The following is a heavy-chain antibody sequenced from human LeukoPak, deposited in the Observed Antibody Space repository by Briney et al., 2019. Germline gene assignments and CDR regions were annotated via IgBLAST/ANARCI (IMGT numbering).Heavy chain of an antibody. CDR1: GGSFSGYY. D-gene: IGHD3-3*01. J-gene: IGHJ4*02. V-gene: IGHV4-34*01. Sequence: SETLSLTCAVYGGSFSGYYWSWIRQPPGKGLEWIGEINHSGSTNYNPSLKSRVTISVDTSKNQFSLKLSSVTAADTAVYYCARRSSIFGVVIWGQGTLVTVSS. CDR2: INHSGST. CDR3: ARRSSIFGVVI.